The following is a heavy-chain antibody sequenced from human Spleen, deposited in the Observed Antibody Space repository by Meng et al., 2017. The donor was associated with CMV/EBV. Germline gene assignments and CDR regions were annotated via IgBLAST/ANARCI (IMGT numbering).Heavy chain of an antibody. CDR2: IGSTGNYN. D-gene: IGHD4-17*01. Sequence: GGSLRLSCAASGFSFSSLAMNWVRQAPGKGLEWLSQIGSTGNYNYYAGSVRGRFIISRDNVRSSLYLQMNSLRAEDTAVYYCAKDDYGDYVGWFDPWGQGTLATVSS. J-gene: IGHJ5*02. V-gene: IGHV3-21*04. CDR1: GFSFSSLA. CDR3: AKDDYGDYVGWFDP.